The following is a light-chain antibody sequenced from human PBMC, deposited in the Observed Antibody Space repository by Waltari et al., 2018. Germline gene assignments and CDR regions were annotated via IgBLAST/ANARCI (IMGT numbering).Light chain of an antibody. J-gene: IGLJ3*02. V-gene: IGLV8-61*01. CDR1: SGSVATGYY. CDR3: VLYMSSGASV. CDR2: NTN. Sequence: HTVVTQEPSFSVSPGGTVTLTCALSSGSVATGYYSSWYQQTPGQAPRTLIYNTNTRSSGVPDRFSGSILGNKAALTITGAQAEDESDYYCVLYMSSGASVFGGGTKLTVL.